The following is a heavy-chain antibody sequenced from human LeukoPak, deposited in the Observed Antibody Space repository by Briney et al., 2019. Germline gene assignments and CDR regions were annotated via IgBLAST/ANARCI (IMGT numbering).Heavy chain of an antibody. V-gene: IGHV1-69*01. CDR3: ARAPYYYDSSGYYGNHDAFDI. CDR2: IIPIFGTA. J-gene: IGHJ3*02. CDR1: GGTFSSYA. D-gene: IGHD3-22*01. Sequence: SVKVSCKASGGTFSSYAISWVRQAPGQGLEWMGGIIPIFGTANYAQKFQGRVTITADESTSTAYMELSSLRSEDTAVYYCARAPYYYDSSGYYGNHDAFDIWGQGTMVTVSS.